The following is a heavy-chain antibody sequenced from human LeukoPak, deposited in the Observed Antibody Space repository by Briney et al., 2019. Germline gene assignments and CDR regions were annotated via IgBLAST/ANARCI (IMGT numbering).Heavy chain of an antibody. D-gene: IGHD3-22*01. Sequence: GGSLRLSCAASGFTFSSYAMHWVRQAPGKGLEYVSAISSNGGSTYYANSVKGRFTISRDNSKNSLYLQINSLRAEDTAIYYCARRGYYDSSGYDYWGQGTLVTVSS. CDR1: GFTFSSYA. CDR3: ARRGYYDSSGYDY. CDR2: ISSNGGST. V-gene: IGHV3-64*01. J-gene: IGHJ4*02.